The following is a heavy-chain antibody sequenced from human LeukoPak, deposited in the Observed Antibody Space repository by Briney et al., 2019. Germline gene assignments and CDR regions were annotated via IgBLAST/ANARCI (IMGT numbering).Heavy chain of an antibody. V-gene: IGHV3-21*01. Sequence: GGSLRLSCAASGFTFSSYSMNWVRQAPGKGLEWVSSISSSSSYIYYADSVKGRFTISRDNAKNSLYLQMNSLRAEDTAVYYCAREGYSYGQPVVYWGQGTLVTVSS. CDR3: AREGYSYGQPVVY. J-gene: IGHJ4*02. CDR1: GFTFSSYS. D-gene: IGHD5-18*01. CDR2: ISSSSSYI.